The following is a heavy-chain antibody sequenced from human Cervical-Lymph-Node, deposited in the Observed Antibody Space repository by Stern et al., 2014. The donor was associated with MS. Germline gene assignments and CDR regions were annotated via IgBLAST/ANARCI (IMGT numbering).Heavy chain of an antibody. CDR1: GFTFSSYS. Sequence: EVQLVESGGGQVKPGGSLRLSCAASGFTFSSYSMNWVRQAPGKGLEWVSSISISSSYIYYADSAKGRFTISRDDAKNSLYLQMNSLRAEDTAVYYCARGTTVTTNYYYGMDVWGQGTTVTVSS. V-gene: IGHV3-21*01. D-gene: IGHD4-17*01. CDR2: ISISSSYI. J-gene: IGHJ6*02. CDR3: ARGTTVTTNYYYGMDV.